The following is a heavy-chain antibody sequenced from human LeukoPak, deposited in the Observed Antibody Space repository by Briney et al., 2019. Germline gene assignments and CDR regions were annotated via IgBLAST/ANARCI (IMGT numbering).Heavy chain of an antibody. CDR2: ISHSGNT. J-gene: IGHJ4*02. CDR1: GGSFSGYY. CDR3: ASQYYYDNSGHPAIEN. D-gene: IGHD3-22*01. V-gene: IGHV4-34*01. Sequence: SETLSLTCAVYGGSFSGYYWGWIRQPPGKGLEWIGSISHSGNTYYNSSLKSRVTISVDTSKNQFSLRLSSVTAADTAVYYCASQYYYDNSGHPAIENWGQGTLVTVSS.